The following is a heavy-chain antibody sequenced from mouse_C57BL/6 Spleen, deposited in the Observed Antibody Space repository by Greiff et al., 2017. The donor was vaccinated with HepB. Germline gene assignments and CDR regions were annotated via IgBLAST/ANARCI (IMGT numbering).Heavy chain of an antibody. CDR1: GYTFTSYT. J-gene: IGHJ2*01. V-gene: IGHV1-4*01. Sequence: QVQLQQSGAELARPGASVKMSCKASGYTFTSYTMHWVKQRPGQGLEWIGYINPSSGYTKYNQKFKDKATLTADKSSSTAYMQLSSLTSEDSAVYYCARGVVVDFDYWGQGTTLTVSS. D-gene: IGHD1-1*02. CDR2: INPSSGYT. CDR3: ARGVVVDFDY.